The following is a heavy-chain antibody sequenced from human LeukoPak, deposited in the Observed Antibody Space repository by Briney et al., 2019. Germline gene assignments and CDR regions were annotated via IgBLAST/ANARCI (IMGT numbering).Heavy chain of an antibody. Sequence: SETLSLTCTVSGGSISSYYWTWIRQPAGKGLEWIGRIHNSGSTTYNPSLKSRVPLSVDTSKSQFSLKLSSVTAADTAVYYCARVRAMADLHWNFDLWGRGTLVTVSS. CDR2: IHNSGST. CDR3: ARVRAMADLHWNFDL. V-gene: IGHV4-4*07. J-gene: IGHJ2*01. CDR1: GGSISSYY. D-gene: IGHD5-18*01.